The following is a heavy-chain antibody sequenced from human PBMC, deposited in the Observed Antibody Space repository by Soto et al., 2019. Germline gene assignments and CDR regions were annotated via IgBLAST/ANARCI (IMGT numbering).Heavy chain of an antibody. CDR1: GFTFSSYE. Sequence: GGSLRLSCAASGFTFSSYEMHWVRQAPGKGLEWVSYISSSGSVIYYADSLKGRFTISRDNAKNSLYLQMNSLRVEDTAVYYCARIPRGGSFVSFWGQGTLVTVSS. CDR2: ISSSGSVI. CDR3: ARIPRGGSFVSF. V-gene: IGHV3-48*03. D-gene: IGHD1-26*01. J-gene: IGHJ4*02.